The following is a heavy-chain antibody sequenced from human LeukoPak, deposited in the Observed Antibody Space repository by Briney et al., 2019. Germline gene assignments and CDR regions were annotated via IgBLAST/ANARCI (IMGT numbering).Heavy chain of an antibody. Sequence: SETLSLTCTVSGDSISSGSYYWSWIRQPAGKGLEWIGRVHTVGSADYNPSLESRVTMPLDTSKNPVSLRLTSVTAADTALYYCSRGCTYADFDYWGQGTLVTVSS. D-gene: IGHD5-18*01. V-gene: IGHV4-61*02. CDR1: GDSISSGSYY. J-gene: IGHJ4*02. CDR3: SRGCTYADFDY. CDR2: VHTVGSA.